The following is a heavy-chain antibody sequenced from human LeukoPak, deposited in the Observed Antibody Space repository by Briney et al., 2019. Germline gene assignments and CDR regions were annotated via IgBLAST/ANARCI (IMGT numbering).Heavy chain of an antibody. V-gene: IGHV4-61*01. CDR1: GGSISSSSYY. CDR2: IYYSGST. J-gene: IGHJ6*03. Sequence: SETLSLTCTVSGGSISSSSYYWTWIRQPPGKGLEWVGWIYYSGSTNYNPSLKSRVTISVDTSKNQFSLKLSSVTAADTAVYYCARGGYYDFWSGYYLPPVYYYYYMDVWGKGTTVTVSS. CDR3: ARGGYYDFWSGYYLPPVYYYYYMDV. D-gene: IGHD3-3*01.